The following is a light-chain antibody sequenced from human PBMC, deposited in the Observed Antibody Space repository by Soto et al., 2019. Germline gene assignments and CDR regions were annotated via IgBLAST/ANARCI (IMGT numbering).Light chain of an antibody. Sequence: QSALTQPASVSGSPGQSITLSCTGTSSDVGSYKLVSWYQQYPGKAPKLMIYEVSKRSSGVSNRFSGFKSGNTASLTISGLQAEDEADYYCCSYAGSSTVIFGGGTKVTVL. V-gene: IGLV2-23*02. J-gene: IGLJ2*01. CDR3: CSYAGSSTVI. CDR2: EVS. CDR1: SSDVGSYKL.